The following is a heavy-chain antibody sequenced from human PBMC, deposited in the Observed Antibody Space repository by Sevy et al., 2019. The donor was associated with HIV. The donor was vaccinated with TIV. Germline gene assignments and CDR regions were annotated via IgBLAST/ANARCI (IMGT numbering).Heavy chain of an antibody. J-gene: IGHJ4*02. CDR1: GVSISSYY. V-gene: IGHV4-59*13. D-gene: IGHD3-3*01. Sequence: SETLSLTCTVSGVSISSYYWSWIRQPPGKGLEWIGYIYYSGSTNYNPSLKSRVTISVDTSKNQFSLKLISVTAADTAVYYCARGLRFLGAFDYWGQGTLVTVSS. CDR2: IYYSGST. CDR3: ARGLRFLGAFDY.